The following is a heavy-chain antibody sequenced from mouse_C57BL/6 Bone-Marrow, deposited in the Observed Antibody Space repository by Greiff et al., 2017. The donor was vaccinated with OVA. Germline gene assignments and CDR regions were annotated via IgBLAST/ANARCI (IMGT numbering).Heavy chain of an antibody. J-gene: IGHJ3*01. V-gene: IGHV1-81*01. CDR3: ARKFY. Sequence: QVQLQQSGAELARPGASVKLSCKASGYTFTSYGISWVKQRTGQGLEWIGEIYPRSGNTYYNEKFKGKATLTADKSSSTAYLELPALTSDASAFYFCARKFYWGQGTLVTVSA. CDR1: GYTFTSYG. CDR2: IYPRSGNT.